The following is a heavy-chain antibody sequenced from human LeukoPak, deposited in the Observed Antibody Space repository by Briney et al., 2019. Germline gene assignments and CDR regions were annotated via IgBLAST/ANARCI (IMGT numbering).Heavy chain of an antibody. CDR1: TFTLSNYW. CDR3: ARSPALMAYFDF. J-gene: IGHJ4*02. Sequence: GGSLRLSCAASTFTLSNYWMAWVRQAPGKGLEWVANIKTDGSEKYYLDSVKDRFTISRNNNKNSLYLQMNSLRVDDTAVYYCARSPALMAYFDFWGQGTLVAVSS. V-gene: IGHV3-7*01. CDR2: IKTDGSEK. D-gene: IGHD2-2*01.